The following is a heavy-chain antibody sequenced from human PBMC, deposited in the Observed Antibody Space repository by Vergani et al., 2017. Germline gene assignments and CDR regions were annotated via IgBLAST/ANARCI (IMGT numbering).Heavy chain of an antibody. J-gene: IGHJ4*02. D-gene: IGHD3-9*01. CDR1: GYTFSNYY. Sequence: QVQVVQSGAEVKKSGASVKVSCKTSGYTFSNYYMHWVRQAPGQGLEWMGIINPSGGHTNYAPKFQGRVTMTRDTSTSTVYMELGSLRSEDTAIYYCARGDYGILTGYRYWGQGTLGTVSA. CDR3: ARGDYGILTGYRY. V-gene: IGHV1-46*03. CDR2: INPSGGHT.